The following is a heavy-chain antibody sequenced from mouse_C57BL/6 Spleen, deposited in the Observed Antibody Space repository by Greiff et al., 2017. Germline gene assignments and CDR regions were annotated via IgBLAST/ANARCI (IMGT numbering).Heavy chain of an antibody. J-gene: IGHJ2*01. CDR3: ASQGDYYGSSDY. D-gene: IGHD1-1*01. Sequence: EVKLMESGPGLVKPSQSLSLTCSVTGYSITSGYYWNWIRQFPGNKLEWMGYISYDGSNNYNPSLKNRISITRDTSKNQFFLKLNSVTTEDTATYYCASQGDYYGSSDYWGQGTTLTVSS. V-gene: IGHV3-6*01. CDR2: ISYDGSN. CDR1: GYSITSGYY.